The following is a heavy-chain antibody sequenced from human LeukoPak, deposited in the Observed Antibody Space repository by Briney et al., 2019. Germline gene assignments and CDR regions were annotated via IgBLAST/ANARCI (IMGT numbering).Heavy chain of an antibody. V-gene: IGHV3-30*02. CDR1: AFSFNTYG. CDR3: ARKNGLDY. J-gene: IGHJ4*02. Sequence: GGSLRLSCATSAFSFNTYGMHWVRQAPGKGLQWVAFIRYNGNDQYYADSVKGRFTISRDNAKNSLYLQMNSLRAEDTAVYYCARKNGLDYWGQGTLVTVSS. CDR2: IRYNGNDQ.